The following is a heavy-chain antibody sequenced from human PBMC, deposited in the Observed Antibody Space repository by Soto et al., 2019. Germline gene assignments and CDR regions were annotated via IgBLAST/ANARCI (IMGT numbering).Heavy chain of an antibody. CDR3: ARGSSSWYFSEYFQH. V-gene: IGHV4-59*08. Sequence: SETLSLTCTVSGGSISSYYWSWIRQPPGKGLEWIGYIYYSGSTNYNPSLKSRVTISVDTSKNQFSLKLSSVTAADTAVYYCARGSSSWYFSEYFQHWGQGTLVTVSS. CDR2: IYYSGST. D-gene: IGHD6-13*01. CDR1: GGSISSYY. J-gene: IGHJ1*01.